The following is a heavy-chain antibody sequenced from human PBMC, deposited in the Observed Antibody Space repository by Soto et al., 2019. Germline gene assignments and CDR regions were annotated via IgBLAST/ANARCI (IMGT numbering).Heavy chain of an antibody. Sequence: SETLSLTCTVSGGSISSSSYYWGWIRQPPGKGLEWIGSIYYSGSTYYNPSLKSRVTISVDTSKNQFSLKLSSVTAADTAVYYCARSGMTRQWLGIFDDWGQGTLVTVSS. V-gene: IGHV4-39*01. CDR3: ARSGMTRQWLGIFDD. J-gene: IGHJ4*02. CDR1: GGSISSSSYY. CDR2: IYYSGST. D-gene: IGHD6-19*01.